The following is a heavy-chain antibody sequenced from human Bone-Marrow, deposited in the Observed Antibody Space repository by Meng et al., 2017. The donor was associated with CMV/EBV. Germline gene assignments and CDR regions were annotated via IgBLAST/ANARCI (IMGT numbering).Heavy chain of an antibody. CDR2: IHYSGTT. CDR1: GDFISSYY. CDR3: ARDLSSSRTIFGVVIGVYDI. V-gene: IGHV4-59*01. J-gene: IGHJ3*02. Sequence: SETLSLTCSVSGDFISSYYWSWIRQTPGKGLEWIGYIHYSGTTSYNPSLKSRVTISVDTSKNQFNLTLSSVTAADTAVYYCARDLSSSRTIFGVVIGVYDIWGQGTRVTGSS. D-gene: IGHD3-3*01.